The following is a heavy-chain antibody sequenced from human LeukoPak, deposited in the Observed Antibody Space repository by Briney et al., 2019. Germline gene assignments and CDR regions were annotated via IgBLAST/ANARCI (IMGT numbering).Heavy chain of an antibody. V-gene: IGHV1-18*01. D-gene: IGHD6-13*01. J-gene: IGHJ4*02. Sequence: GASVKVSCKASGGTFSSYAISWVRQAPGQGLEWMGWISAYNGNTNYAQKLQGRVTMTTDTSTSTAYMELRSLRSDDTAVYYCARDPRDSSSWYYFDYWGQGTLVTVSS. CDR2: ISAYNGNT. CDR3: ARDPRDSSSWYYFDY. CDR1: GGTFSSYA.